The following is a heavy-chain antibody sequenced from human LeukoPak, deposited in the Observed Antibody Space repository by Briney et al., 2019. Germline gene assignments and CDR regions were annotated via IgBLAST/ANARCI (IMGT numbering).Heavy chain of an antibody. CDR1: GGSFSGYY. CDR3: ARGRYGMDV. J-gene: IGHJ6*02. Sequence: SETLSLTCAVYGGSFSGYYWSWIRQPPGKGLEWIGEINHSGSTNYNPSLKSRVTISVDTSKNQFSLKLSSVTAADTAVHYCARGRYGMDVWGQGTTVTVSS. CDR2: INHSGST. V-gene: IGHV4-34*01.